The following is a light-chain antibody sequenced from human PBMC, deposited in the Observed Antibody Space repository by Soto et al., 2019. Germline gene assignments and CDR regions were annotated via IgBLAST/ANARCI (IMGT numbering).Light chain of an antibody. CDR3: QQYRMSPNT. CDR1: QRVDDSH. V-gene: IGKV3-20*01. J-gene: IGKJ5*01. CDR2: GAS. Sequence: ELVLTQSPGTLSLSPGESAKLSCRASQRVDDSHLAWYQLRPGQAPRLLIYGASTRATGIPDRFSGSGSGTDFSLTIRGLKPEDFAVYYCQQYRMSPNTFGQGTRLEIK.